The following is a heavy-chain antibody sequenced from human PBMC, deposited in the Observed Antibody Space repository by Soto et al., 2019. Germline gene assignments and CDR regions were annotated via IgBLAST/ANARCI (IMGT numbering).Heavy chain of an antibody. J-gene: IGHJ4*01. CDR3: YASAVVASDY. CDR1: GFTFSDYY. D-gene: IGHD2-2*01. V-gene: IGHV3-11*01. Sequence: PGGSLRLSCAASGFTFSDYYMGWVRQAPGKGLEWVSYISSGGSLRYYADAVKGRFTISRDDAKNSLYLEMNSLRAEDTAVYYCYASAVVASDYWGRGTLVTVS. CDR2: ISSGGSLR.